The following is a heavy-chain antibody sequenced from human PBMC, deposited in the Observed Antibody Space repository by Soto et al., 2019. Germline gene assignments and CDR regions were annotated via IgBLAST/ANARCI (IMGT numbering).Heavy chain of an antibody. V-gene: IGHV1-2*04. CDR3: AREAKQCSSTFCYLQYSSGMAV. D-gene: IGHD2-2*01. Sequence: ASVKVSCKASGYTFTGYYMHWVRQAPGQGLEWMGWINPNSGGTNYAQKFQGWVTMTRDTSISTAYMELSRLRSDDTAVYYCAREAKQCSSTFCYLQYSSGMAVWGQRT. J-gene: IGHJ6*02. CDR2: INPNSGGT. CDR1: GYTFTGYY.